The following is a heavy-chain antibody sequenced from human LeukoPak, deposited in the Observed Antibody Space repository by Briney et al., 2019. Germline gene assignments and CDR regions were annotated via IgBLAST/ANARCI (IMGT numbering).Heavy chain of an antibody. J-gene: IGHJ6*03. Sequence: ASVKVSCKASGYTFTNYDINWVRQATGQGLEWMGWMNPYSGNTGYAQKFQGRVTITKNTSISTAYMELSSLRSEDTALYYCARGPYCRSTSCPYYLDVWGKGTTVTVSS. CDR1: GYTFTNYD. V-gene: IGHV1-8*03. CDR3: ARGPYCRSTSCPYYLDV. D-gene: IGHD2-2*01. CDR2: MNPYSGNT.